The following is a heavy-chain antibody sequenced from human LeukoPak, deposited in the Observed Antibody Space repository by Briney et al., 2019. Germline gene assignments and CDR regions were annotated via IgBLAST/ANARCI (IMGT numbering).Heavy chain of an antibody. CDR1: GYIFTSYD. Sequence: ASVKVSCKASGYIFTSYDFNWVRQATGQRPGWMGWMSPNSGDTGYAQKFQDRVTMTRNTSISTAYMELSSLRSDDTAVYYCARGPPNWGYDYWGPGTLVTVSS. CDR2: MSPNSGDT. D-gene: IGHD7-27*01. CDR3: ARGPPNWGYDY. V-gene: IGHV1-8*01. J-gene: IGHJ4*02.